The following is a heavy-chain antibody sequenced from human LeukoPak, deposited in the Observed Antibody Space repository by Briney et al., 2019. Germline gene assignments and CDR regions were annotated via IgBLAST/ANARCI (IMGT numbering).Heavy chain of an antibody. Sequence: PSETLSLTCAVYGGSFNGYYWSWIRQPPGKGLEWIGEINHSGSTNYNPSLKSRVTISVDTSKNQFSLKLSSVTAADMAVYYCARGKWFDPWGQGTLVTVSS. J-gene: IGHJ5*02. V-gene: IGHV4-34*01. CDR3: ARGKWFDP. CDR1: GGSFNGYY. CDR2: INHSGST.